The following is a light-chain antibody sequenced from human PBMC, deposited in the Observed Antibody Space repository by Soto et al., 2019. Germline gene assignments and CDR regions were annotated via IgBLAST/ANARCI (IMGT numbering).Light chain of an antibody. CDR2: DAS. J-gene: IGKJ1*01. CDR1: QSISSY. V-gene: IGKV1-5*01. Sequence: DIQMTQSPSSLSASVXDRXTITCRASQSISSYLNWYQQKPGKAPKLLIYDASSLESGVPSRFSGSGSGTEFTLTISSLQPDDFATYYCQQYNSYSPTFGQGTKVDIK. CDR3: QQYNSYSPT.